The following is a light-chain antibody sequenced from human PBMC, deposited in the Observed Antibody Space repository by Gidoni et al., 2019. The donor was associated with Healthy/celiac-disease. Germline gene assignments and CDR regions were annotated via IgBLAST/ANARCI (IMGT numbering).Light chain of an antibody. CDR1: QSVSSN. V-gene: IGKV3-15*01. J-gene: IGKJ2*01. Sequence: EIVLTQSPATLSVSPGERANLSCTASQSVSSNLAWYQQKPGQAPRLLIYGASTRATGIPARFSGSGSGTEFTRTISRRQSEDFAVYYCQQYNNWPTFGQGTKLEIK. CDR2: GAS. CDR3: QQYNNWPT.